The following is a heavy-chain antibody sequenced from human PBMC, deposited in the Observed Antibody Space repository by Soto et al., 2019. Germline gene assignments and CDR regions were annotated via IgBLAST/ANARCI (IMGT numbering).Heavy chain of an antibody. D-gene: IGHD6-19*01. V-gene: IGHV3-74*01. CDR2: TNSDGSDT. CDR3: ARDRGWSLFDY. Sequence: EVQLVESGGGLVQPGGSLRLSCAASGFTFSTYWMYWVRQAPGKGLVWVSRTNSDGSDTSYADYVKGRFTISRDNAKNTLYLQMNSLRAEDTAVYYCARDRGWSLFDYWGQGTLVTVSS. J-gene: IGHJ4*02. CDR1: GFTFSTYW.